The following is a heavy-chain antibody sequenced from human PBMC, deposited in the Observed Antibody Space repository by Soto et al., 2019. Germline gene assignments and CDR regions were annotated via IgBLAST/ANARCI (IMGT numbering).Heavy chain of an antibody. Sequence: EVQLVESGGGLVQPGRSLRLSCAASGFTFDDSAMHWVRQAPGKGLEWVSGISWNSGTTGYADSVKGRFTISRDNAKNSLYLQMHSLRAEDTALYYCAKGVAGWYYFDYWGQGTLVTVSS. CDR2: ISWNSGTT. CDR3: AKGVAGWYYFDY. J-gene: IGHJ4*02. V-gene: IGHV3-9*01. CDR1: GFTFDDSA. D-gene: IGHD3-3*01.